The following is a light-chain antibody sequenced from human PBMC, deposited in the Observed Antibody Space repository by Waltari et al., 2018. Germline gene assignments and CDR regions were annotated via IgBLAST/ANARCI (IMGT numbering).Light chain of an antibody. V-gene: IGKV3D-15*01. CDR1: QNINSN. J-gene: IGKJ1*01. Sequence: FSCRASQNINSNLAWYQQQPGQTPRLLIYGASTRAIGIPARFSGSGSGTEFTLTISSLQSEDFALYYCQQYNNWPPWTFGQGTKVEIK. CDR2: GAS. CDR3: QQYNNWPPWT.